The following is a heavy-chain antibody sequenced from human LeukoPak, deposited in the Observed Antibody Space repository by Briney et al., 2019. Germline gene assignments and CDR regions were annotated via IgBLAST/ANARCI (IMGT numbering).Heavy chain of an antibody. CDR3: AREQGWSDSYYGMDV. CDR1: GFTFSNYW. CDR2: MKEDGSAR. Sequence: GGSLRLSCVASGFTFSNYWMSWVRQAPGKGLEWLANMKEDGSARYYVDSMKGRFTIPRDNAKNSLYLQMNSLRAEDTAVYYCAREQGWSDSYYGMDVWGQGTTVTVSS. J-gene: IGHJ6*02. V-gene: IGHV3-7*01.